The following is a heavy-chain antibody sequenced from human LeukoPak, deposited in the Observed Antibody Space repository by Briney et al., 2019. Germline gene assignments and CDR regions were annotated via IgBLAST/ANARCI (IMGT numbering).Heavy chain of an antibody. V-gene: IGHV3-74*01. J-gene: IGHJ4*02. CDR3: ARSLWFGELLYFDY. Sequence: GGSLRLSCAASGFTFSSYWMHWVRQAPGKGLVWVSRINNVGSSTTYADSVKGRFTISRDNSKNTLYLQMNSLRAEDTAVYYCARSLWFGELLYFDYWGQGTLVTVSS. CDR1: GFTFSSYW. CDR2: INNVGSST. D-gene: IGHD3-10*01.